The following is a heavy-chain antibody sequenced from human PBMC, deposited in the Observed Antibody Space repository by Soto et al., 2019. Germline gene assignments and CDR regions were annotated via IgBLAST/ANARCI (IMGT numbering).Heavy chain of an antibody. CDR2: IKTKTDGGTT. V-gene: IGHV3-15*01. J-gene: IGHJ6*02. CDR1: GFTFSNTW. D-gene: IGHD2-8*01. CDR3: TKMVYAAYYYYYYGMDV. Sequence: PGGSLRLSCAASGFTFSNTWMSWVRQAPGKGLEWVGLIKTKTDGGTTDYAAPVKGRFTISRDDSKNTLYLHMNSLKTEDTAVYYCTKMVYAAYYYYYYGMDVWGRGTTVTVSS.